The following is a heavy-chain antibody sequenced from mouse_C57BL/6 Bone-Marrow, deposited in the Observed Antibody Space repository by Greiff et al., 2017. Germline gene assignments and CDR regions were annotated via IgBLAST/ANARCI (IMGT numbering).Heavy chain of an antibody. V-gene: IGHV1-81*01. CDR3: ASRDYYGSGFDY. Sequence: VQLQQSGAELARPGASVKLSCKASGYTFTSYGISWVKQRTGQGLEWIGEIYPRSGNTYYNEKFKGKATLTADKSSSTAYMVLRSLTSEDSAVYFGASRDYYGSGFDYWGQGTTLTVSS. D-gene: IGHD1-1*01. CDR1: GYTFTSYG. CDR2: IYPRSGNT. J-gene: IGHJ2*01.